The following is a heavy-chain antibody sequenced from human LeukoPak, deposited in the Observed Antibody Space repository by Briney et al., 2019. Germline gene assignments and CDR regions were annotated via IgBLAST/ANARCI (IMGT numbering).Heavy chain of an antibody. V-gene: IGHV1-2*02. D-gene: IGHD3-16*01. CDR3: ARASFWESPINWFAP. CDR1: GYTFAGYR. CDR2: INPNSGGT. Sequence: ASVKVSCKASGYTFAGYRTHWVRQAPGQGLEWMGWINPNSGGTNYAQKFQGRVTMTRDRSISTAYMELSRLTSDDTAVYYCARASFWESPINWFAPWGQGTLVTVSS. J-gene: IGHJ5*02.